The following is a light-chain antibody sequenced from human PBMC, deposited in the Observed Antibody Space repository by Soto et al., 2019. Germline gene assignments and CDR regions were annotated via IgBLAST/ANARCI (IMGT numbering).Light chain of an antibody. CDR3: QQYNSYSWT. Sequence: DIQMTQSPSTLSASVGDRVTLTCQASQDISNYLNWYQQKPGKAPKLLIYDASSLESGVPSRFSGSGSGTEFTLTISSLQPDDFATYYCQQYNSYSWTFGQGTKVDI. J-gene: IGKJ1*01. CDR2: DAS. V-gene: IGKV1-5*01. CDR1: QDISNY.